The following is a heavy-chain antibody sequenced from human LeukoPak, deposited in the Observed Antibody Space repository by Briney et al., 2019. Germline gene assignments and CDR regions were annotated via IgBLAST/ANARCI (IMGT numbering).Heavy chain of an antibody. Sequence: GGSLRLSCAASGFTFSSYGMHWVRQAPGKGLEWVAVISYDGSNKYYADSVKGRFTISRDNSKNTLYLQMNSLRAEDTAVYYCARDSWSQIDYWGQGTLVTVSS. CDR3: ARDSWSQIDY. D-gene: IGHD3-3*01. CDR2: ISYDGSNK. J-gene: IGHJ4*02. CDR1: GFTFSSYG. V-gene: IGHV3-30*03.